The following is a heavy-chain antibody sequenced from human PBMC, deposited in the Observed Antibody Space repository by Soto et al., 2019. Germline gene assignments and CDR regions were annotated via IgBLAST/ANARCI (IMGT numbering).Heavy chain of an antibody. CDR3: ARVEMLTGALSS. V-gene: IGHV4-31*03. J-gene: IGHJ4*02. D-gene: IGHD1-20*01. Sequence: QVHLQESGPGLVKPSQTLSLTCTVSGDSISSGADYWNWIRQHPGKGLEWIGYIYYSGSTYYNPSLNSRVSMSVDTSRNELSLKLSSVTAADTAVYYCARVEMLTGALSSWGQGTLVTVSS. CDR1: GDSISSGADY. CDR2: IYYSGST.